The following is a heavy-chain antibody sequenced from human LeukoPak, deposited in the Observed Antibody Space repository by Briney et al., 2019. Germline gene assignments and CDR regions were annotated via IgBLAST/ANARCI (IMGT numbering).Heavy chain of an antibody. J-gene: IGHJ4*02. CDR3: ASGYGSGSYYFDY. CDR2: IYNSGST. Sequence: SETLSLTCAVYGESFTGHHWSWIRQPPGRRLEWIGSIYNSGSTYYNPSLKSRVTISVDTSKNQFSLKLRSMTAADTAMYYCASGYGSGSYYFDYWGQGTLVTVSS. CDR1: GESFTGHH. V-gene: IGHV4-34*01. D-gene: IGHD3-10*01.